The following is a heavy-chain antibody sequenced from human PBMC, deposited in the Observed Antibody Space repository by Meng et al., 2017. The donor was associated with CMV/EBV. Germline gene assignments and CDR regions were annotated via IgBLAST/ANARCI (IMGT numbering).Heavy chain of an antibody. J-gene: IGHJ4*02. D-gene: IGHD4/OR15-4a*01. V-gene: IGHV4-34*01. Sequence: GSLRLSCTVSGGSISSYYWSWIRQPPGKGLEWIGEINHSGSTNYNPSLKSRVTISVDTSKNQFSLKLSSVTAADTAVYYCARGGYGDMRLNDYWGQGRLVTVSS. CDR3: ARGGYGDMRLNDY. CDR2: INHSGST. CDR1: GGSISSYY.